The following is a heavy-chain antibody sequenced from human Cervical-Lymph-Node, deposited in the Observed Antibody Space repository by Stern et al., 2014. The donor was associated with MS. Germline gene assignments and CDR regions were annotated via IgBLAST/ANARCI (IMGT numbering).Heavy chain of an antibody. CDR3: TRDIGGAATGFDF. V-gene: IGHV1-46*01. D-gene: IGHD4/OR15-4a*01. J-gene: IGHJ4*02. Sequence: QMQLVQSGAAVKKPGTSVQGSCKASGYTLSNHYIHWVRQAPGQGLEWLGIISPSSGTTTFAQKFQGRLTMTRDTSTSTFYMDLSSLKSEDTAVYFCTRDIGGAATGFDFWGQGTLVTVSS. CDR1: GYTLSNHY. CDR2: ISPSSGTT.